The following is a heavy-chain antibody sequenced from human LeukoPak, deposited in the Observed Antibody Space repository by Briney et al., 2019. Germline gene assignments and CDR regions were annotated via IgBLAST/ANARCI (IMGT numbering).Heavy chain of an antibody. Sequence: PSETLSLTCAISGYSMSSGYYWGWIRQPPGKGLEWIGSIYHSGSTYYNPSLKSRVTISVDTSKNQFSLKLSSVTAADTAVYYCALYGDYESRQFDYWGQGTLVTVSP. CDR2: IYHSGST. CDR3: ALYGDYESRQFDY. J-gene: IGHJ4*02. D-gene: IGHD4-17*01. V-gene: IGHV4-38-2*01. CDR1: GYSMSSGYY.